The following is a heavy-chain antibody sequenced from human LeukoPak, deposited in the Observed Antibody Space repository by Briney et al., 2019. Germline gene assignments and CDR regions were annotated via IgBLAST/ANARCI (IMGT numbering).Heavy chain of an antibody. CDR1: GYTLTVLS. D-gene: IGHD1-26*01. Sequence: ASVKVSCKVSGYTLTVLSMHWVRQAPGKGLEWMGGFDPEDGETIYAEKFQGRVTMTEDTSIETAYMELSSLRSEDTAVYYRATSSGELLGREFDYWGQGTLVTVSS. CDR3: ATSSGELLGREFDY. CDR2: FDPEDGET. V-gene: IGHV1-24*01. J-gene: IGHJ4*02.